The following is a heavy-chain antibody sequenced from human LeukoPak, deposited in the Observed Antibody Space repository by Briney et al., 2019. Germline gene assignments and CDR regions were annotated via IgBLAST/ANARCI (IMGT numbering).Heavy chain of an antibody. D-gene: IGHD6-13*01. CDR3: ARPTEPRWSGGGSSWPIDH. J-gene: IGHJ4*02. CDR1: GYAFTGYY. V-gene: IGHV1-2*02. CDR2: INPNSGGT. Sequence: ASVKVSCKASGYAFTGYYMHWVRQAPGQGLEWMGWINPNSGGTNYAQKFQGRVTMTRDTSISTAYMELSRLRSDDTAVYYCARPTEPRWSGGGSSWPIDHWGQGTLVTVSS.